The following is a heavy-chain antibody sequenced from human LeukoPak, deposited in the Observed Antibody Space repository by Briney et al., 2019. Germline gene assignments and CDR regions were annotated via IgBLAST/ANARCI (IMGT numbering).Heavy chain of an antibody. Sequence: GESLKISCKASGYSFANSGIGGVGRSPGKGRGGLGLIFPGNSDTGFIPSFQGQVSISVDKAISTTFLQWSSLKASDTAMYYCARQYGRPFDFWGRGTLVTVSS. J-gene: IGHJ4*02. D-gene: IGHD4-17*01. CDR3: ARQYGRPFDF. CDR2: IFPGNSDT. CDR1: GYSFANSG. V-gene: IGHV5-51*01.